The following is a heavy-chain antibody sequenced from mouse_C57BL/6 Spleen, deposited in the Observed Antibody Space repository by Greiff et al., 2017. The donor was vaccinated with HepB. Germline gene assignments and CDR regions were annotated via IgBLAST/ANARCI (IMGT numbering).Heavy chain of an antibody. D-gene: IGHD1-1*01. CDR3: ARSQGYYYGSRTYWYFDV. Sequence: QVQLKESGAELVRPGTSVKVSCKASGYAFTNYLIEWVKQRPGQGLEWIGVINPGSGGTNYNEKFKGKATLTADKSSSTAYMQLSSLTSEDSAVYFCARSQGYYYGSRTYWYFDVWGTGTTVTVSS. V-gene: IGHV1-54*01. J-gene: IGHJ1*03. CDR1: GYAFTNYL. CDR2: INPGSGGT.